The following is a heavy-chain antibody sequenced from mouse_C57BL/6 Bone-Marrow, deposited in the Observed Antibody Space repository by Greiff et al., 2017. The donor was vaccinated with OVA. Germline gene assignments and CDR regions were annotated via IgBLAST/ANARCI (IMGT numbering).Heavy chain of an antibody. CDR3: AERGFAY. J-gene: IGHJ3*01. CDR2: ISSCSSTF. V-gene: IGHV5-17*01. Sequence: EVQGVESGGGLVKPGGSLKISCEASGYTFSGYGMHWVRQAPEKGLEWVAYISSCSSTFHYAETVKGRFTITRDNATNTLFLQMTSLRSEDTAMYYCAERGFAYWGQGTLVSVSA. CDR1: GYTFSGYG.